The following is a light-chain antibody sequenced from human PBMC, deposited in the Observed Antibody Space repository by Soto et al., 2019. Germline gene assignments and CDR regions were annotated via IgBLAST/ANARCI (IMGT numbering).Light chain of an antibody. CDR1: SSDVCGYNY. V-gene: IGLV2-11*01. Sequence: QSGPTQPRSVSGSPGQSVTIPCTGTSSDVCGYNYVSWYQRHAGKGPKLIIYDVSERPSGVPDRFSASKSGNTASLTISGLQAEDEADSYCSSYAGNYVYVFGSGTKVTVL. CDR2: DVS. CDR3: SSYAGNYVYV. J-gene: IGLJ1*01.